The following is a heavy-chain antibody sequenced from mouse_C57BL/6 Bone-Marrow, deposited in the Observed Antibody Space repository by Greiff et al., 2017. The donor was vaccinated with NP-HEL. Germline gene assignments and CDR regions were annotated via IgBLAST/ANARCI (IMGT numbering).Heavy chain of an antibody. CDR3: TREGVITTVVADY. V-gene: IGHV1-15*01. CDR1: GYTFTDYE. J-gene: IGHJ2*01. Sequence: VKLQESGAELVRPGASVTLSCKASGYTFTDYEMHWVKQTPVHGLEWIGAIDPETGGTAYNQKFKGKAILTADKSSSTAYMELRSLTSEDSAVYYCTREGVITTVVADYWGQGTTLTVSS. D-gene: IGHD1-1*01. CDR2: IDPETGGT.